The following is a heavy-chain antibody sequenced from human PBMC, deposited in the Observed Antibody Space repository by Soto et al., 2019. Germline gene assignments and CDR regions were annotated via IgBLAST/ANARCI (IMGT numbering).Heavy chain of an antibody. CDR1: GYTFTSYY. CDR3: ARTYYDFWSGPTAWMDV. CDR2: INPSGGST. D-gene: IGHD3-3*01. J-gene: IGHJ6*02. V-gene: IGHV1-46*01. Sequence: WASVKVSCKASGYTFTSYYMHWVRQAPGQGLEWMGIINPSGGSTSYAQKFQGRVTMTRDTSTSTVYMELSSLRSEDTAVYYCARTYYDFWSGPTAWMDVWGQGTTVTVSS.